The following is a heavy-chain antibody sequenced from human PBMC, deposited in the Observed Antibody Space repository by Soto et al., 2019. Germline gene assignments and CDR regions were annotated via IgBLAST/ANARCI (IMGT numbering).Heavy chain of an antibody. CDR2: IYYSGST. D-gene: IGHD2-21*02. Sequence: SETLSLTCTVSGGSISSYYWSRIRQPPGKGLEWIGYIYYSGSTNYNPSLKSRVIISVDTSKNQFSPKLSSVTAADTAVYYCARVRTGMGAYCGGDCSYYFDYWGQGTLVTVSS. J-gene: IGHJ4*02. V-gene: IGHV4-59*01. CDR3: ARVRTGMGAYCGGDCSYYFDY. CDR1: GGSISSYY.